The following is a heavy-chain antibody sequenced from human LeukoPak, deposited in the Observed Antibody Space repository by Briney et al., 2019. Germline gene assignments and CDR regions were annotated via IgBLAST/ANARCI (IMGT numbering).Heavy chain of an antibody. CDR1: GGSISSYY. V-gene: IGHV4-59*01. CDR2: IYYSGST. CDR3: ARDRDGYPYYFDY. D-gene: IGHD5-24*01. J-gene: IGHJ4*02. Sequence: SETLSLTCTVSGGSISSYYWSWIRQPPGKGLEWIGYIYYSGSTNHNPSLKSRVTISVDTSKNQFSLKLSSVTAADTAVYYCARDRDGYPYYFDYWGQGTLVTVSS.